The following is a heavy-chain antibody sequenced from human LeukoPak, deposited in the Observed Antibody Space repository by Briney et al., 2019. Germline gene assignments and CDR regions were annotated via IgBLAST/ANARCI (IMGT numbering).Heavy chain of an antibody. CDR1: GFTFSSYA. D-gene: IGHD6-13*01. CDR2: ISGSGGST. CDR3: AKVQYSSSWPFDY. Sequence: GGSLRLSXAASGFTFSSYAMSWVRQAPGKGLEWVSGISGSGGSTYYADSVKGRFTISRDNSKNTLFLQMNSLRAEDTAVYYCAKVQYSSSWPFDYWGQGTLVTVSS. J-gene: IGHJ4*02. V-gene: IGHV3-23*01.